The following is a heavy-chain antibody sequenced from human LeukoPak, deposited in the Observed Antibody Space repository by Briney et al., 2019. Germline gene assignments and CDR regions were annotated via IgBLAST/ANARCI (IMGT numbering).Heavy chain of an antibody. CDR2: IYYSGST. V-gene: IGHV4-59*01. Sequence: SETLSLTCTVSGGSISSYYWSWIRQPPGKGLEWIGYIYYSGSTYNPSLKSRVTISVHTSKNQFSLKLSSVTAADTAVYYCARQAYDILTGYPIGNWFDPWGQGTLVTVSS. D-gene: IGHD3-9*01. J-gene: IGHJ5*02. CDR3: ARQAYDILTGYPIGNWFDP. CDR1: GGSISSYY.